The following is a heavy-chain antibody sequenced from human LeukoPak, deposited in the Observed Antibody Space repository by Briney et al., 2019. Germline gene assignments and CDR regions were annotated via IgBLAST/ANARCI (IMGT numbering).Heavy chain of an antibody. CDR2: INEGGNVK. Sequence: GGSLRLSCAASGFTFSAYWMTWVRQAPGKGLEWVANINEGGNVKLYVDSVKGRFTISRDNTKISLYLQMYSLRAEDTALYYCARDMGGYCTNGVCYRVDAFGIWGQGTMVTVSS. J-gene: IGHJ3*02. CDR1: GFTFSAYW. D-gene: IGHD2-8*01. V-gene: IGHV3-7*03. CDR3: ARDMGGYCTNGVCYRVDAFGI.